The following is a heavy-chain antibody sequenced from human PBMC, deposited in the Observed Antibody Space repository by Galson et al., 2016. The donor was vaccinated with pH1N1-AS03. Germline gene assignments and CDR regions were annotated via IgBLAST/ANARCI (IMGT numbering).Heavy chain of an antibody. D-gene: IGHD5-12*01. V-gene: IGHV5-51*03. CDR1: GYIFTNYW. CDR3: GRSGPPGWAGLTDS. Sequence: QSGAEVKKPGESLKISCQAFGYIFTNYWIGWVRQLPGKGLEWVGAIYPGDSDMEYSPSFQGQVTISADKSITTAYLQWGDLKASDTAIYYGGRSGPPGWAGLTDSGGQGPLSTVSS. J-gene: IGHJ4*02. CDR2: IYPGDSDM.